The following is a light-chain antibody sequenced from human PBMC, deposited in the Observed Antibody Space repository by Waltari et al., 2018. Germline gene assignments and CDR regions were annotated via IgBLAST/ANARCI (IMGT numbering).Light chain of an antibody. J-gene: IGLJ2*01. Sequence: SSELTQDPAVSVALGQTVRITCQGDSLRKYHANWYQPKPGQAPPLPVYRKNTRPPGISARFSGFISGNTASLTISGAQAEEEADYYCNSRDSYGNYVVFGGGTKLTVL. CDR3: NSRDSYGNYVV. CDR1: SLRKYH. V-gene: IGLV3-19*01. CDR2: RKN.